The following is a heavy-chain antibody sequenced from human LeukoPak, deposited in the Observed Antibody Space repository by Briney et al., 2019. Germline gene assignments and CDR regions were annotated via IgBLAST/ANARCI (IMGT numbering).Heavy chain of an antibody. CDR2: IKSSSTYI. CDR1: GFTFSSYS. Sequence: GGSLRLSRAASGFTFSSYSMTWVRQAPGKGLEWVSSIKSSSTYIYYADSVQGRFTISRDNAKNSLYLQMNSLRAEDTAVFYCARDLEIRGVIYGMDVWGQGTTVTVSS. CDR3: ARDLEIRGVIYGMDV. J-gene: IGHJ6*02. V-gene: IGHV3-21*01. D-gene: IGHD3-10*01.